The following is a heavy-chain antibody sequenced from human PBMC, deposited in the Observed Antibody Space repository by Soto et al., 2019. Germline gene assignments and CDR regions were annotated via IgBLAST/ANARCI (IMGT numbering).Heavy chain of an antibody. CDR2: ISSSGSTI. V-gene: IGHV3-48*03. D-gene: IGHD2-8*01. CDR1: GFTFSSYE. J-gene: IGHJ4*02. Sequence: PGGSLRLSCGASGFTFSSYEMNWFRQAPGKGLEWVSYISSSGSTIYYADSVKGRFTISRDNAKNSLYLQMNSLRAEDTAVYYCARDGPQDLYAMGSYFDYWGQGTLVTVSS. CDR3: ARDGPQDLYAMGSYFDY.